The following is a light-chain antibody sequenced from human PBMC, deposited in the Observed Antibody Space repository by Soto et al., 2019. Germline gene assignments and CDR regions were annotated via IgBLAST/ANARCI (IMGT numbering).Light chain of an antibody. Sequence: EIVMTQSPVTLSVSPGERVTLSCRASQSVSSNLAWYQQKPGQAPRLLIYGASTRATGIPARFSGSGSGTEFTLTISSLQSEDFAVYYCQPYNNWPGWAFGQGTKVE. V-gene: IGKV3-15*01. CDR3: QPYNNWPGWA. CDR2: GAS. CDR1: QSVSSN. J-gene: IGKJ1*01.